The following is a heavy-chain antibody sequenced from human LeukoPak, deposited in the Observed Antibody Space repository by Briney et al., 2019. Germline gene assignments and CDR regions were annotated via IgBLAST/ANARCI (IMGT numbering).Heavy chain of an antibody. V-gene: IGHV1-18*04. D-gene: IGHD3-10*01. CDR1: GYTFTSYG. J-gene: IGHJ4*02. CDR3: ARGRGTMVRGPLVDY. Sequence: ASVKVACKAYGYTFTSYGISWVRQAPGQGLEWMGWISAYNGNTNYAQKLQGRVTMTTDTSTSTAYMELRSLRSDDTAVYYCARGRGTMVRGPLVDYWGQGTLVTVSS. CDR2: ISAYNGNT.